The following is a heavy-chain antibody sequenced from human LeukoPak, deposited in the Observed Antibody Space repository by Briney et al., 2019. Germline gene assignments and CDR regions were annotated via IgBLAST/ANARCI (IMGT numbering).Heavy chain of an antibody. CDR3: ARGYCSGGSCSVYFDY. CDR1: GGSFSGYY. V-gene: IGHV4-34*01. CDR2: INHSGST. J-gene: IGHJ4*02. Sequence: SETLSLTCAVYGGSFSGYYWSWIRQPPGKGLEWIGEINHSGSTNYNPSLKSRVTISVDTSKNQFSLKLSSVTAADTAVYYCARGYCSGGSCSVYFDYWGQGTLVTVSS. D-gene: IGHD2-15*01.